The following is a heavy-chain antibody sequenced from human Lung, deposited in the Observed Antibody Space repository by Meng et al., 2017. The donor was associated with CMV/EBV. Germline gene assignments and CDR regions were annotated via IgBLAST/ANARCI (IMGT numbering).Heavy chain of an antibody. V-gene: IGHV4-4*02. CDR3: AGFPPPGKQWLVTDY. J-gene: IGHJ4*02. D-gene: IGHD6-19*01. CDR1: GGSISSSNW. Sequence: QGQREESGPGLVKPSGTLSLTCAVSGGSISSSNWWSWVRQPPGKGLEWIGEIYHSGSTNYNPSLKSRVTISVDKSKNQFSLKLSSVTAADTAVYYCAGFPPPGKQWLVTDYWGQGTLVTVSS. CDR2: IYHSGST.